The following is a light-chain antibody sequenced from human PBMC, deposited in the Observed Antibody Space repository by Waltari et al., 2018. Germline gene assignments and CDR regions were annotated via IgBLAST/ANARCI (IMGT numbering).Light chain of an antibody. V-gene: IGLV2-14*03. Sequence: WFQQNPGQAPRTLIYDITSRPSWAPTRFSGSQPGDKASLTLFGPQAEDEADYYCASYDSARTVVFGGGTRVTVL. J-gene: IGLJ2*01. CDR2: DIT. CDR3: ASYDSARTVV.